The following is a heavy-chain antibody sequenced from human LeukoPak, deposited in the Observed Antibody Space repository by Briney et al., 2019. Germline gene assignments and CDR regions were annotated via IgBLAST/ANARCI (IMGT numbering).Heavy chain of an antibody. CDR2: INHSGST. V-gene: IGHV4-34*01. J-gene: IGHJ4*02. Sequence: SETLSLTCAVYGGSFSGYYWSWIRQPPGKGLEWIGEINHSGSTNYNPSLKSRVTISVDTSKNQFSLKLSSVTAADTAVYYCARPKGYSGYVFDYWGQGTLVTVSS. CDR3: ARPKGYSGYVFDY. D-gene: IGHD5-12*01. CDR1: GGSFSGYY.